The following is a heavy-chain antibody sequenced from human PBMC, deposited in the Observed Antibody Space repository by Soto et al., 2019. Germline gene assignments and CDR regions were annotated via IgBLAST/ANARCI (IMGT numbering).Heavy chain of an antibody. Sequence: LRLSCAASGFTFSTYALSWVRQAPGKGLEWVSTISVSGSDTYYADSVKGRFTISRDNSRDTVYLEMNSLGAEDTAIYYCAKFQVEGYHNYYGMDVWGQGTTVTVSS. J-gene: IGHJ6*02. V-gene: IGHV3-23*01. CDR2: ISVSGSDT. CDR1: GFTFSTYA. CDR3: AKFQVEGYHNYYGMDV.